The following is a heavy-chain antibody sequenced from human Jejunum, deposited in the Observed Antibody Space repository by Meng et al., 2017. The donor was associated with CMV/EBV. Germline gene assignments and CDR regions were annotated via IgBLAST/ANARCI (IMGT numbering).Heavy chain of an antibody. CDR2: ISTSGNYI. CDR3: ARDRSRFGMDV. CDR1: GFSLSSDS. J-gene: IGHJ6*02. Sequence: AGSGFSLSSDSMNWVRQAPGKGLEWVSSISTSGNYIYYGDSVKGRFTISRDNAKNSLFLQMNNLKAEDTAVYYCARDRSRFGMDVWGQGTTVTVSS. D-gene: IGHD2-2*01. V-gene: IGHV3-21*01.